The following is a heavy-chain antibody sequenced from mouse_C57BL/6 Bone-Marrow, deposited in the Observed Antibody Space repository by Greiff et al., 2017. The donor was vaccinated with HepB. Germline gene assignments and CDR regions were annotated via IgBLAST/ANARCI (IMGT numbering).Heavy chain of an antibody. Sequence: ESGPGLVKPSQSLSLTCSVTGYFITSGYYWNWIRQFPGNKLEWMGYISYDGSNNYNPSLKNRISITRDTSKNQFFLKLNSVTTEDTATYYCARDYYGSRPDYWGQGTTLTVSS. CDR2: ISYDGSN. V-gene: IGHV3-6*01. D-gene: IGHD1-1*01. J-gene: IGHJ2*01. CDR1: GYFITSGYY. CDR3: ARDYYGSRPDY.